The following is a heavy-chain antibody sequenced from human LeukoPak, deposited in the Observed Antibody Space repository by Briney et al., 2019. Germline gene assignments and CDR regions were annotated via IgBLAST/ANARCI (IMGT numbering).Heavy chain of an antibody. D-gene: IGHD1-20*01. Sequence: QTGGSLRLSCAASGFTFGSYAMHWVRQAPGKGLEWVAVISYDGSNKYYADSVKGRFTISRDNSKNTLYLQMNSLRAEDTAVYYCARGGVTGSLDYWGQGTLVTVSS. V-gene: IGHV3-30*04. J-gene: IGHJ4*02. CDR3: ARGGVTGSLDY. CDR2: ISYDGSNK. CDR1: GFTFGSYA.